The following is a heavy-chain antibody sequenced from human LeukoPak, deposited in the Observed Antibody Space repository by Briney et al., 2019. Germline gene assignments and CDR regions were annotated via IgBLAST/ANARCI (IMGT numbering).Heavy chain of an antibody. CDR3: ARQRGGSSWVRLYHYFDY. CDR1: GGSFSGYY. D-gene: IGHD6-13*01. CDR2: INHSGST. J-gene: IGHJ4*02. Sequence: SSETLSLTCAVYGGSFSGYYWSWIRQPPGKGLEWIGEINHSGSTNNNPSLKSRVTISVDTSKNQFSLKLSSVTAADTAVYYCARQRGGSSWVRLYHYFDYWGQGTLVTVSS. V-gene: IGHV4-34*01.